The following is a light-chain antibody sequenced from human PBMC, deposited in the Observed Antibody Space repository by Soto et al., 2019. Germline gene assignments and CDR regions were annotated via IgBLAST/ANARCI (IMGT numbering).Light chain of an antibody. J-gene: IGKJ2*01. CDR2: AAS. CDR1: QDIRTN. CDR3: LQYHNYPRT. Sequence: AIQMTQSPSSLSASVGDRVTITCRASQDIRTNLVWYQQKPGSAPKLLIYAASTLQSGVTPRFSGSGSDTDFTLTNSGLQPEDCATYYCLQYHNYPRTFGQGTQLDIK. V-gene: IGKV1-6*01.